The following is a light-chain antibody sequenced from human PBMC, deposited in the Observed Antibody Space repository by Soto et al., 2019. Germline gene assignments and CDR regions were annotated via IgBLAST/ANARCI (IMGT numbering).Light chain of an antibody. J-gene: IGLJ2*01. CDR1: SSDVGRYNL. V-gene: IGLV2-23*01. CDR3: CSYAGSSTVV. Sequence: QSVLTQPASVSGSPGQSITISCTGTSSDVGRYNLVSWYQQHPGKAPKLMIYEGSTRPSGVSNRFSGSKSGNTASLTISGLQAEDEADYYCCSYAGSSTVVFGGGTKLTVL. CDR2: EGS.